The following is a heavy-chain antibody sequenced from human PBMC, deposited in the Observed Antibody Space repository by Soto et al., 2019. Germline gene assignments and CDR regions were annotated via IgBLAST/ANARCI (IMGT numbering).Heavy chain of an antibody. CDR2: IYYSGST. J-gene: IGHJ4*02. CDR1: GGSISSGDYY. Sequence: PSETLSLTCTVSGGSISSGDYYWSWIRQPPGKGLGWIGYIYYSGSTYYNPSLKSRVTISVDTSKNQFSLKLSSVTAADTAVYYCARDALPSGYSSGWLGGAITEYYFDYWGQGTLVTVSS. V-gene: IGHV4-30-4*01. D-gene: IGHD6-19*01. CDR3: ARDALPSGYSSGWLGGAITEYYFDY.